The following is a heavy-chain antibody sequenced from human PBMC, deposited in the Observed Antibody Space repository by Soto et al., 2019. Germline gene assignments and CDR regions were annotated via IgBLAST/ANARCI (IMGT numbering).Heavy chain of an antibody. V-gene: IGHV4-31*03. Sequence: SETLSLTCPVSGVSISSGGYYWSWIRQHPGKGLEWIGYIYYSGSTYYNPSLKSRVTISVDTSKNQFSLKLSSVTAADTAVYYCAREWRDYYFDYWGQGTLVTVSS. CDR2: IYYSGST. J-gene: IGHJ4*02. CDR1: GVSISSGGYY. CDR3: AREWRDYYFDY.